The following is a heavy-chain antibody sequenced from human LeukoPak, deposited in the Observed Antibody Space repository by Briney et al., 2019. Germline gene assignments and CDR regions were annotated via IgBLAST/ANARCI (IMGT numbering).Heavy chain of an antibody. V-gene: IGHV3-23*01. CDR3: VAYYGSGRSAD. Sequence: GGPLRLSCAASGFTFTNYAMSWVRQAPGKGLEWVSSISASGTTTYFADSVKGRFTISRDNSKNTLYLQITSLRAEDTAAYYCVAYYGSGRSADWGQGTLVTVSS. J-gene: IGHJ4*02. CDR2: ISASGTTT. D-gene: IGHD3-10*01. CDR1: GFTFTNYA.